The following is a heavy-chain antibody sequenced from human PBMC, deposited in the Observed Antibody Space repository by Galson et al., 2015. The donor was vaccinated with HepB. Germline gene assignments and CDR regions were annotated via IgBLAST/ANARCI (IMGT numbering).Heavy chain of an antibody. CDR1: GGSFSGYY. CDR2: INHSGST. D-gene: IGHD4-17*01. Sequence: LSLTCAVYGGSFSGYYWSWIRQPPGKGLEWIGEINHSGSTNYNPSLKSRVTISVDTSKNQFSLKLSSVTAADTAVYYCARVPVYGDYITFWGQGTLVTVSS. J-gene: IGHJ4*02. V-gene: IGHV4-34*01. CDR3: ARVPVYGDYITF.